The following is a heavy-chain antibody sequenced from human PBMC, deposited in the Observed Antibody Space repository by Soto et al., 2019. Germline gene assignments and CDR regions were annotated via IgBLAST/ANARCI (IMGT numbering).Heavy chain of an antibody. V-gene: IGHV3-11*06. CDR2: ISSSSSYT. D-gene: IGHD5-12*01. CDR3: ARDMDIVPTHYFDY. J-gene: IGHJ4*02. Sequence: GESLKISCAASGFTFSDYYMSWIRQAPGKGLEWVSYISSSSSYTNYADSVKGRFTISRDNAKNSLYLQMNSLRAEDTAVYYCARDMDIVPTHYFDYWGQGTLVTVSS. CDR1: GFTFSDYY.